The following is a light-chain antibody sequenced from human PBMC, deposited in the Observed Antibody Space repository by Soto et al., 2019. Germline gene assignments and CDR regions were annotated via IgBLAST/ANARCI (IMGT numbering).Light chain of an antibody. CDR3: QQYVSAPYT. V-gene: IGKV3-20*01. CDR2: GGA. Sequence: EVVLTQSPDTLSLSPGERATLSCRASQTVSSGHLAWYQQKPGQAPRLLISGGASRATGIPDRFSGSGSGTDFTLTVSRLEPEDFAVYYCQQYVSAPYTFGQGTKLEIK. CDR1: QTVSSGH. J-gene: IGKJ2*01.